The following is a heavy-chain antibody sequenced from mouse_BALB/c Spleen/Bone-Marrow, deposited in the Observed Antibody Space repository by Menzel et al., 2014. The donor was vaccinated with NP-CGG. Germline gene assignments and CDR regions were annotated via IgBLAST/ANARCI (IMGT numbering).Heavy chain of an antibody. Sequence: EVQLVESGAELVKPGASVKLSRTASGFNIKDTYMHWVKQRPEQGLEWIGRIDPANGNTKYDPKFQGKATITADTSSNTAYLQLSSLTSEDTAVYYCARGLLQYYYAMDYWGQGTSVTVSS. CDR3: ARGLLQYYYAMDY. CDR1: GFNIKDTY. D-gene: IGHD2-3*01. V-gene: IGHV14-3*02. J-gene: IGHJ4*01. CDR2: IDPANGNT.